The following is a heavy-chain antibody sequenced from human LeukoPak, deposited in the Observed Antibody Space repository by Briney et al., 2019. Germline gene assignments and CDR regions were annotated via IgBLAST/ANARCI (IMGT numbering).Heavy chain of an antibody. Sequence: SVKVSCKASGGTFSSYAISWVRQAPGQGLEWMGGIIPIFGAANYAQTVQGRVTITADKSTSTPYMELSSLRSEDTAVYYCARKKIAVAGTGTNWFDPWGQGTLVTVSS. CDR2: IIPIFGAA. CDR3: ARKKIAVAGTGTNWFDP. CDR1: GGTFSSYA. J-gene: IGHJ5*02. V-gene: IGHV1-69*06. D-gene: IGHD6-19*01.